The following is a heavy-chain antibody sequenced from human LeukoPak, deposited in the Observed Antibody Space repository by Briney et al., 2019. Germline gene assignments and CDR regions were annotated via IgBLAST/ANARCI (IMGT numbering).Heavy chain of an antibody. CDR1: GGSISSPGHS. CDR2: IYHSGST. CDR3: ARGRPGIYGATYFDS. D-gene: IGHD1-1*01. J-gene: IGHJ4*02. Sequence: SETLSLTCTVSGGSISSPGHSWSWIRQPPGKGLEWIGYIYHSGSTSYNPSLQSRVTMSLETSKAQFSLSLTSVTAADTGMYFCARGRPGIYGATYFDSWGRGTLVTVSS. V-gene: IGHV4-30-2*01.